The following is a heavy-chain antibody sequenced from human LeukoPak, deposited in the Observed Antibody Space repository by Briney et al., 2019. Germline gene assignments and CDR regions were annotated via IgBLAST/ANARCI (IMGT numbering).Heavy chain of an antibody. V-gene: IGHV3-30*02. Sequence: PGGSLRLSCEASGFIFDNYYMHWVRQAPGKGLEWVAHIRQDGNNRIYIDSVKGRFTISRDNSKNTLYLQMNSLRVEETAIYYCTRGMLRQPPDYWGQGMLVTVSS. CDR3: TRGMLRQPPDY. D-gene: IGHD3-10*02. J-gene: IGHJ4*02. CDR1: GFIFDNYY. CDR2: IRQDGNNR.